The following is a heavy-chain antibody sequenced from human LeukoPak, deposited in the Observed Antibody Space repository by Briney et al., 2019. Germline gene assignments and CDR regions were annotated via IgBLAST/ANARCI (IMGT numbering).Heavy chain of an antibody. D-gene: IGHD3-22*01. Sequence: GGSLRLSCAASGFSFDDYGLAWVRQAPGKGLEWVSGINWNGDSTDCADSVKGRFTISRDNAKNSLYLQMNSLRAEDTALYYCARDLRVVITGSFDSWGQGTLVTVSS. CDR1: GFSFDDYG. J-gene: IGHJ4*02. CDR2: INWNGDST. CDR3: ARDLRVVITGSFDS. V-gene: IGHV3-20*04.